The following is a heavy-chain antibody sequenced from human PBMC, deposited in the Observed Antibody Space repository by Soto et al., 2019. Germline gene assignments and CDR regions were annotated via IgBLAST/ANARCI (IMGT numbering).Heavy chain of an antibody. Sequence: QVQLVQSGAEVKKPGASVKVPCKASGYTFSNFGISWVRQAPGQGLEWLGWISTDNGNTKYAQKFQGRVTMTADTAATTAYMELRSLRSDDTAVYYCTRDAKYYDILTGYFVNDYWGQGTLVTVSS. CDR1: GYTFSNFG. D-gene: IGHD3-9*01. CDR3: TRDAKYYDILTGYFVNDY. J-gene: IGHJ4*02. CDR2: ISTDNGNT. V-gene: IGHV1-18*01.